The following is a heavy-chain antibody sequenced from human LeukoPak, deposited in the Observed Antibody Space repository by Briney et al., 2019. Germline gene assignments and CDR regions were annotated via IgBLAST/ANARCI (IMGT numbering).Heavy chain of an antibody. CDR2: ISAYNGNT. CDR1: GYTFTSYG. D-gene: IGHD2-2*02. Sequence: ASVKVSCKASGYTFTSYGISWVRQAPGQGLEWMGWISAYNGNTNYAQKLQGRVTMTTDTSTSTAYMELRSLRSDDTAVYYCARDYCSSTSCYKNYFDYWGQGTLVTVS. J-gene: IGHJ4*02. V-gene: IGHV1-18*01. CDR3: ARDYCSSTSCYKNYFDY.